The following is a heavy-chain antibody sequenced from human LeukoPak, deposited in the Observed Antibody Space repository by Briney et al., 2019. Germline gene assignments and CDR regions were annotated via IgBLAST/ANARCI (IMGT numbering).Heavy chain of an antibody. CDR2: ISAYNGNT. Sequence: ASVKVSCKASRGTFSSYGISWVRQAPGQGLEWMGWISAYNGNTNYAQKLQGRVTMTTDTSTSTAYMELRSLRSDDTAVYYCARELGVPAAMPADYWGQGTLVTVSS. V-gene: IGHV1-18*01. D-gene: IGHD2-2*01. CDR1: RGTFSSYG. J-gene: IGHJ4*02. CDR3: ARELGVPAAMPADY.